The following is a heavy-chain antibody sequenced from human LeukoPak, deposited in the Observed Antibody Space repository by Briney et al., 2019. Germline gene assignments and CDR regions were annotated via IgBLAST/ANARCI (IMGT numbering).Heavy chain of an antibody. V-gene: IGHV3-48*03. J-gene: IGHJ4*02. D-gene: IGHD6-19*01. CDR3: AASLSGWYGPSAYY. CDR1: GFDFSPLE. Sequence: GSLRLSCAASGFDFSPLEMSWVRQAPGKGLEWVSFISGGSEATHYADSVRGRFIISRDNAKSSLYLEMRSLRAEDTAVYYCAASLSGWYGPSAYYWGQGTRVTVSS. CDR2: ISGGSEAT.